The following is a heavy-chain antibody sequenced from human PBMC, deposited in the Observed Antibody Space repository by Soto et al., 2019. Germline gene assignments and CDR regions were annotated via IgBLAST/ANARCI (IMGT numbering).Heavy chain of an antibody. V-gene: IGHV1-18*01. CDR1: GYTFTTYG. CDR2: INTHTGNT. CDR3: TREGSAPYYYYGMDA. Sequence: QVQLEQSAPEVKKPGASVKVSCKASGYTFTTYGISWVRQAPGQGLEWLGWINTHTGNTNYAQNLHGRVIMTADTSTNTAYMELRSLRSDDTAIYYCTREGSAPYYYYGMDAWGQGTTVTVSS. J-gene: IGHJ6*02. D-gene: IGHD3-10*01.